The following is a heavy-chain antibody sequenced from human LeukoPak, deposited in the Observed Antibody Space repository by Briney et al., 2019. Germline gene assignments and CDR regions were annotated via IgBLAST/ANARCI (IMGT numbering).Heavy chain of an antibody. CDR3: ARGSRELYYFDY. Sequence: SSETLSLTCTVSGGSISSYYWSWIRQPPGKGLEWIGYIYYSGSTKYNPSPKSRVTISVDASKTQFSLKLNSVTAADTAVYYCARGSRELYYFDYWGQGTLVTVSS. CDR1: GGSISSYY. CDR2: IYYSGST. J-gene: IGHJ4*02. V-gene: IGHV4-59*01. D-gene: IGHD1-7*01.